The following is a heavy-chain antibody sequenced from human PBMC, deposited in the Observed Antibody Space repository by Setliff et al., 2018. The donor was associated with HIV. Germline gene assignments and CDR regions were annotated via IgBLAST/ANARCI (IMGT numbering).Heavy chain of an antibody. J-gene: IGHJ5*02. Sequence: GASVKVSCKASGGTFSSYAISWVRQAPGQGLEWMGGIIPIFGTANYARKFQGRVTITADESTSTAYMELSSLRSEDTAVYYCARDPIAVAGTYPADNWFDPWGQGTLVTVS. V-gene: IGHV1-69*13. CDR1: GGTFSSYA. CDR3: ARDPIAVAGTYPADNWFDP. CDR2: IIPIFGTA. D-gene: IGHD6-19*01.